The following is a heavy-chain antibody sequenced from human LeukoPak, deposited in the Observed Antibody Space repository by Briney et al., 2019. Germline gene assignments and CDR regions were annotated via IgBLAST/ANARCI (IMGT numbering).Heavy chain of an antibody. CDR3: ARERSFAADY. V-gene: IGHV3-7*01. CDR2: IKRDGGEK. CDR1: GFAFSSFW. Sequence: GGSLRLSCAASGFAFSSFWMTWVRQAPGKGLEWVANIKRDGGEKYFVDSVKGRFTISGDNAKNSLYLQMNSLTAEDTAIYYCARERSFAADYWGQGTLVTVSS. D-gene: IGHD2/OR15-2a*01. J-gene: IGHJ4*02.